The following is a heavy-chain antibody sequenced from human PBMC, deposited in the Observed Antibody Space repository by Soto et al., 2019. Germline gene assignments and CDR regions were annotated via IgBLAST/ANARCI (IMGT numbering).Heavy chain of an antibody. CDR3: ARYYYDSSGYDGMDV. CDR2: ISYSSATI. CDR1: GFTFSNYG. V-gene: IGHV3-48*02. Sequence: PGGSLRLSCAASGFTFSNYGINWVRQAPGRGLEWISFISYSSATIHYADSVRGRFTISRDNANNSLYLEMSSLRDEDTAVYYCARYYYDSSGYDGMDVWGQGTTVTVS. D-gene: IGHD3-22*01. J-gene: IGHJ6*02.